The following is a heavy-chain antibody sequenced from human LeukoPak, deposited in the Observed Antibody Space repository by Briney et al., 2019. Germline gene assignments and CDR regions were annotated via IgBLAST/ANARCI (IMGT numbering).Heavy chain of an antibody. CDR1: GYTFTSYY. CDR2: INPSGGST. V-gene: IGHV1-46*01. J-gene: IGHJ6*02. Sequence: ASVKVSCKASGYTFTSYYMHWVRQAPGQGLEWMGIINPSGGSTSYAQKLQGRVTMTRDTSTSTVYMELSSLRSEDTAVYYCARDGRAVVPAAINYGMDVWGQGTTVTVSS. D-gene: IGHD2-2*01. CDR3: ARDGRAVVPAAINYGMDV.